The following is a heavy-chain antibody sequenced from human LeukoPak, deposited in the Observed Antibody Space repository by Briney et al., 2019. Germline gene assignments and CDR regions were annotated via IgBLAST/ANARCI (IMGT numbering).Heavy chain of an antibody. V-gene: IGHV4-39*07. D-gene: IGHD3-22*01. CDR2: ISYSGST. Sequence: ASETLSLTCTVSGGSTSSSSYYWGWIRQPPGKGLEWIGTISYSGSTNYNPSLKSRLTISLDTSKNQFSLKLSSVTAADTAVYYCARVSGITMIVVVPDDAFDIWGQGTMVTVSS. CDR3: ARVSGITMIVVVPDDAFDI. CDR1: GGSTSSSSYY. J-gene: IGHJ3*02.